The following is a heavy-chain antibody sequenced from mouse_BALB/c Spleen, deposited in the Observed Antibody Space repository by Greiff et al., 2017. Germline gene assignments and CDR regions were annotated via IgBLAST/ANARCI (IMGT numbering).Heavy chain of an antibody. CDR1: GFNIKDTY. D-gene: IGHD1-1*01. Sequence: VQLKESGAELVKPGASVKLSCTASGFNIKDTYMHWVKQRPEQGLEWIGRIDPANGNTKYDPKFQGKATITADTSSNTAYLQLSSLTSEDTAVYYCARTTVLDWYFDVWGAGTTVTVSS. CDR3: ARTTVLDWYFDV. J-gene: IGHJ1*01. V-gene: IGHV14-3*02. CDR2: IDPANGNT.